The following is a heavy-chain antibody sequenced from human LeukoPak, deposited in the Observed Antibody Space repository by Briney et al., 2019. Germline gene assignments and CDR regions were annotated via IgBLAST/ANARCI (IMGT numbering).Heavy chain of an antibody. V-gene: IGHV4-30-4*08. J-gene: IGHJ4*02. CDR1: GGSISSGDYY. Sequence: SQTLSLTCTVSGGSISSGDYYWSWIRQPPGKGLEWIGYIYYSGSTYYNPSLKSRVTISVDTSKNQFSLRLSSVTAADPAVYYCARCATFGGVINYFDYWGQGTLVTVSS. CDR2: IYYSGST. CDR3: ARCATFGGVINYFDY. D-gene: IGHD3-16*02.